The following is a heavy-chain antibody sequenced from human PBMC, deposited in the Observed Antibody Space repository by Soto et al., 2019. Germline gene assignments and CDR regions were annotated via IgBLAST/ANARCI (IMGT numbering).Heavy chain of an antibody. J-gene: IGHJ4*02. CDR1: GASVTRAGSY. Sequence: QVQLQESGPGLVKPSQTLSLTCDVSGASVTRAGSYWGWIRQRPGQGLEWIGYIYFDGTTYYNPSLKSRVIISADTSRNQFSPSLSFLTAADTAVYYCATRTTVTTLDYWGQGTLVTVSS. CDR3: ATRTTVTTLDY. D-gene: IGHD4-17*01. V-gene: IGHV4-31*11. CDR2: IYFDGTT.